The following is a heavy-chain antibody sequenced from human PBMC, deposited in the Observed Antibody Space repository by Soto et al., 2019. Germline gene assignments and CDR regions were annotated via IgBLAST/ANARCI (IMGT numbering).Heavy chain of an antibody. V-gene: IGHV5-51*01. CDR1: GYSFTSYW. Sequence: GESLKTSCKGSGYSFTSYWIGWVRQMPGKGLEWMGIIYPGDSDTRYSPSFQGQVTISADKSISTAYLQWSSLKASDTAMYYCARDTGGYGDYAYYYYGMDVWGQGTTVTVSS. D-gene: IGHD4-17*01. J-gene: IGHJ6*02. CDR2: IYPGDSDT. CDR3: ARDTGGYGDYAYYYYGMDV.